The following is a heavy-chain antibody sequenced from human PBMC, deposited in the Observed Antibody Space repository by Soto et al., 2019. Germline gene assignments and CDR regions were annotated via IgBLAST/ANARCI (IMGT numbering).Heavy chain of an antibody. J-gene: IGHJ6*02. D-gene: IGHD2-15*01. CDR1: GGSISSGGYS. Sequence: SETLSLTCAVSGGSISSGGYSWSWIRQPPGKGLEWIGYINHSGSTNYNPSLKSRVTISVDTSKNQFSLKLSSVTAADTAVYYCARDSSYCSGGSCYLRSYGMDVWGQGTTVTAP. CDR2: INHSGST. V-gene: IGHV4-30-2*01. CDR3: ARDSSYCSGGSCYLRSYGMDV.